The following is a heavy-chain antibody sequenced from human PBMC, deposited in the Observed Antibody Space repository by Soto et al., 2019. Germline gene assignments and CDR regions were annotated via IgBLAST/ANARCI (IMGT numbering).Heavy chain of an antibody. CDR2: IIPIFGTA. Sequence: ASVKVSCKASGGTFSSYAISWVRQAPGQGLEWMGGIIPIFGTANYAQKFQGRVTITADESTSTAYMELSRLRSEDTAVYYCARDGYGSGSYYKAPQIYGMDVWGQGTTVTVSS. D-gene: IGHD3-10*01. J-gene: IGHJ6*02. CDR1: GGTFSSYA. CDR3: ARDGYGSGSYYKAPQIYGMDV. V-gene: IGHV1-69*13.